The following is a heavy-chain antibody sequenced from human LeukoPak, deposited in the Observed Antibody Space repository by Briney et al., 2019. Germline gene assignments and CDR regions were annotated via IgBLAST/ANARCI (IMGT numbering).Heavy chain of an antibody. D-gene: IGHD6-6*01. Sequence: SETLSLTCTVSGGSLSSYYWSWIPQPPGKGLEWIGYIYYSGSTNYNPSLKSRVTISVDTSKNQLSLKLSSVTAADTAVYYCAAGASYSSSPSFDYWGQGTLVTVSS. CDR2: IYYSGST. V-gene: IGHV4-59*08. CDR3: AAGASYSSSPSFDY. J-gene: IGHJ4*02. CDR1: GGSLSSYY.